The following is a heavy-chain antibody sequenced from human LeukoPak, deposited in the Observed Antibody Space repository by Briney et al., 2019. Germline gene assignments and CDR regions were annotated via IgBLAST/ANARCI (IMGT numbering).Heavy chain of an antibody. V-gene: IGHV3-48*04. Sequence: GGSLRLSCAASGFTFNTYGMNWFRQAPGRGLEWISYINSVGGTTFYADSVKGRFTISRDNANNTLYLQMNSLRAEDTAVYYCAKEKVGYSSSWGYYMGVWGKGTTVTVSS. D-gene: IGHD6-13*01. CDR2: INSVGGTT. CDR3: AKEKVGYSSSWGYYMGV. J-gene: IGHJ6*03. CDR1: GFTFNTYG.